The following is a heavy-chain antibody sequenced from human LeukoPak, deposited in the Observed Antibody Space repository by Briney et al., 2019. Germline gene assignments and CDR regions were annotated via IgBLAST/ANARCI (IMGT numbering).Heavy chain of an antibody. CDR3: ARSAGWDFDY. CDR1: GDSVSSNNAA. D-gene: IGHD3-3*01. V-gene: IGHV6-1*01. CDR2: TYYRSKWYN. Sequence: SQTLSLTCGISGDSVSSNNAAWNWIRQSPSRGLEWLGRTYYRSKWYNDYAVSMKGRITINPDTSKNQFSLQLNSVTPEDTAVYYCARSAGWDFDYWGQGTLVTVSS. J-gene: IGHJ4*02.